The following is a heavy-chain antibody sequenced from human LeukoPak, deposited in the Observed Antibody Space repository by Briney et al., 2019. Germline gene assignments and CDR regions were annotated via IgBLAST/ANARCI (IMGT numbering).Heavy chain of an antibody. Sequence: SETLSLTCTVSGGSISSGSCYWTWIRQPAGKGLEWIGRIYTSGSTNYNPSLNSRVTISLDTSKNQFSLKLSSVTAADTAVYYCARDSPTAYCSGGSCYFDYWGQGTLVTVSS. CDR3: ARDSPTAYCSGGSCYFDY. CDR1: GGSISSGSCY. CDR2: IYTSGST. V-gene: IGHV4-61*02. J-gene: IGHJ4*02. D-gene: IGHD2-15*01.